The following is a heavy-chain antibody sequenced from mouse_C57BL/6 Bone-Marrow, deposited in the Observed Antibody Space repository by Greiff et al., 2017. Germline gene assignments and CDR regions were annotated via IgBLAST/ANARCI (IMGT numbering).Heavy chain of an antibody. CDR3: ARSRQLRLPLYYYAMDY. V-gene: IGHV1-9*01. J-gene: IGHJ4*01. D-gene: IGHD3-2*02. Sequence: QVQLKQSGAELMKPGASVKLSCKATGYTFTGYWIEWVKQRPGHGLEWIGEILPGSGSTNYNEKFKGKATFTADTSSNTAYMQLSSLTTEDSAIYYCARSRQLRLPLYYYAMDYWGQGTSVTVSS. CDR2: ILPGSGST. CDR1: GYTFTGYW.